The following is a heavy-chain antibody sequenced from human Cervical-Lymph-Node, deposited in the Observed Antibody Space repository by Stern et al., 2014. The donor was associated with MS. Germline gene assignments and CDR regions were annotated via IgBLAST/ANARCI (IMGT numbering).Heavy chain of an antibody. J-gene: IGHJ5*02. D-gene: IGHD6-6*01. Sequence: VQLVESGAEVKKPGASVKVSCKASGYTFTSYYMHWVRQAPGQGLEWMGIINPSGGSTSYAQKCQGRVTMTRDTSTSTVYMELSSLRSEDTAVYYCARDRGQLVADNWFDPWGQGTLVTVSS. V-gene: IGHV1-46*01. CDR2: INPSGGST. CDR1: GYTFTSYY. CDR3: ARDRGQLVADNWFDP.